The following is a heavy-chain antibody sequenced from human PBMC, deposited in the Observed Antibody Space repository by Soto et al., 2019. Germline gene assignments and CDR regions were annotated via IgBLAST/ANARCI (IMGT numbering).Heavy chain of an antibody. Sequence: EVQLVESGGGLVKPGGSLRLSCAASGFTFNDAWMNWVRQAPGKGLEWVGRIKSKTDGGTTHYAAPVKGRSTISRDDSTNTLYLQMNSLKIEDTAVYYCTTETPRYYHGMDVWGQGTTVTVSS. CDR2: IKSKTDGGTT. CDR1: GFTFNDAW. J-gene: IGHJ6*02. D-gene: IGHD2-15*01. CDR3: TTETPRYYHGMDV. V-gene: IGHV3-15*07.